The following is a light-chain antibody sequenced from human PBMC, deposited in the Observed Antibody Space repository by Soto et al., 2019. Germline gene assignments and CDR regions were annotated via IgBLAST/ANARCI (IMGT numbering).Light chain of an antibody. J-gene: IGLJ3*02. Sequence: QPVLTQPASVSGSPGQSITISCTGTSSDVGSYNLVSWYQQRPGKAPKLMIYEVSKRPSGVSNRFSGSKSGNTASLTISGLQAEDEADYSCCSYAGSSTWVFGGGTQLTVL. CDR3: CSYAGSSTWV. V-gene: IGLV2-23*02. CDR1: SSDVGSYNL. CDR2: EVS.